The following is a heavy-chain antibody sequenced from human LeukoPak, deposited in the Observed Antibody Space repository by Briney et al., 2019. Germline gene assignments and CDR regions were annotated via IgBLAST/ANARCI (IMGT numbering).Heavy chain of an antibody. D-gene: IGHD1-26*01. J-gene: IGHJ6*02. V-gene: IGHV3-30*14. Sequence: PGGSLRLSCAASGFTFSSYSMHWVRQAPGKGLEWVATISYDGSNKYYADSVKGRFTISRDNSKNTLYLQMNSLRAEDTAVYYCARQGHKLTLVDYYGMDVWGQGTTVTVSS. CDR2: ISYDGSNK. CDR1: GFTFSSYS. CDR3: ARQGHKLTLVDYYGMDV.